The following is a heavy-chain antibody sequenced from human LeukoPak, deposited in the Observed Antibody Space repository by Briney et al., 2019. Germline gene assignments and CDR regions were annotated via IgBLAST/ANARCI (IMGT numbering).Heavy chain of an antibody. Sequence: SETLSLTCTVSGGSISSSSYYWTWIRQPPGKGLEWIGSVYYTGSTYYNPSLKSRVTISVDTPNKYFSLKLSSVTAADTAVYYCARTVVAATPSLDYWGQGTLVTVSS. CDR3: ARTVVAATPSLDY. CDR2: VYYTGST. D-gene: IGHD2-15*01. V-gene: IGHV4-39*02. CDR1: GGSISSSSYY. J-gene: IGHJ4*02.